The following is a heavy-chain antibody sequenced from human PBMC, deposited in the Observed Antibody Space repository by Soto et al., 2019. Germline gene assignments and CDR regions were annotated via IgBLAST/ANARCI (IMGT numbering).Heavy chain of an antibody. CDR2: IIPILGIA. V-gene: IGHV1-69*02. D-gene: IGHD3-3*01. J-gene: IGHJ4*02. Sequence: QVQLVQSGAEVKKPGSSVKVSCKASGGTFSSYTISWVRQAPGQGLEWMGRIIPILGIANYAQKFQGRVTITADKSTSTAYMELSSLRSEDTAVYYCARGRGYSMSYYFDYWGQGTLVTVSS. CDR1: GGTFSSYT. CDR3: ARGRGYSMSYYFDY.